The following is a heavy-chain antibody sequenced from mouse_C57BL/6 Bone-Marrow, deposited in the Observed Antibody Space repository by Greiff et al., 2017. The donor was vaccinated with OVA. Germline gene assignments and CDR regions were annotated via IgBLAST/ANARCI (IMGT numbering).Heavy chain of an antibody. Sequence: DVQLQESGPGLVKPSQSLSLTCSVTGYSITSGYYWNWIRQFPGNKLEWMGYISYDGSNKYNPSLKNRISITRDTSKNQFFLKLNSVTTEDTATYYCARDPSYGNYGYFDVWGTGTTVTVSS. CDR3: ARDPSYGNYGYFDV. CDR2: ISYDGSN. CDR1: GYSITSGYY. J-gene: IGHJ1*03. D-gene: IGHD2-1*01. V-gene: IGHV3-6*01.